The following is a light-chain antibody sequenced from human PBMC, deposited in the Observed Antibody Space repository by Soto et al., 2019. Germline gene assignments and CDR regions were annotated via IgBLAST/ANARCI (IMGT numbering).Light chain of an antibody. CDR2: DTN. V-gene: IGLV7-46*01. Sequence: QAVVTQAPSLTVSPGGTVTLTCGSSTGAVTSGHYPYWYQQKPGQAPRALIYDTNIKPSWTSARFSGSLLGGKAALTLSDAQPEDEADYYCILIYNDPRVVFGGGTKLTVL. CDR3: ILIYNDPRVV. CDR1: TGAVTSGHY. J-gene: IGLJ3*02.